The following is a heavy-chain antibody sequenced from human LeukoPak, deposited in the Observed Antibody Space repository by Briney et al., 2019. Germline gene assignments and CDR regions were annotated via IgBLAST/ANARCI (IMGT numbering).Heavy chain of an antibody. V-gene: IGHV3-23*01. CDR3: AKDPLSTIFDWFDP. CDR1: GFTSSSYW. Sequence: PGGSLRLSCAASGFTSSSYWMSWVRQAPGKGLEWVSAISGSGGSTYYADSVKGRFTISRDNSKNTLYLQMNSLRAEDTAVYYCAKDPLSTIFDWFDPWGQGTLVTVTS. CDR2: ISGSGGST. D-gene: IGHD5/OR15-5a*01. J-gene: IGHJ5*02.